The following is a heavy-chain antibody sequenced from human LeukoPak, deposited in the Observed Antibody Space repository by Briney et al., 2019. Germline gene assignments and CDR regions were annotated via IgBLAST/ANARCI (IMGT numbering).Heavy chain of an antibody. Sequence: ASVKLSCTASGYPFTTFSLHWVRQTPGQGHEWMAIINPGIFTTTYAQKLQDRVTVTSDTSTATVYMELRSLRLEDTAVYFCARDWAHGSFDFWGQGTLVTVSS. CDR2: INPGIFTT. J-gene: IGHJ4*02. V-gene: IGHV1-46*01. CDR3: ARDWAHGSFDF. CDR1: GYPFTTFS. D-gene: IGHD3-16*01.